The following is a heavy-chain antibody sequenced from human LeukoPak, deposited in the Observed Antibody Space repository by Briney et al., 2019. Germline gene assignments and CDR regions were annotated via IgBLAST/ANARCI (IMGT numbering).Heavy chain of an antibody. J-gene: IGHJ4*02. CDR1: GFSFSFYS. D-gene: IGHD4-17*01. CDR3: AREGPGDAIDY. CDR2: IGRGTTPI. Sequence: GGSLRLSCAASGFSFSFYSMTWVRQAPGKGLEWVSYIGRGTTPIYYADSVKGRFTISRDEATNSLLLQMNSLRDEDTAVYYCAREGPGDAIDYWGQGALVSVSS. V-gene: IGHV3-48*02.